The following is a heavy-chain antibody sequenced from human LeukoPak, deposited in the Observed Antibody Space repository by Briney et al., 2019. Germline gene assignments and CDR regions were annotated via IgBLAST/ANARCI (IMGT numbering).Heavy chain of an antibody. Sequence: SETLSLTCAVYGGSFSGYYWSWIRQPPGKGLEWNGEINHSGSTNYNPSLKSRVTISVDTSKNQFSLKLSSVTAADTAVYYCARVVRPRWLQRSNYFDYWGQGTLVTVSS. CDR2: INHSGST. CDR3: ARVVRPRWLQRSNYFDY. D-gene: IGHD5-24*01. J-gene: IGHJ4*02. V-gene: IGHV4-34*01. CDR1: GGSFSGYY.